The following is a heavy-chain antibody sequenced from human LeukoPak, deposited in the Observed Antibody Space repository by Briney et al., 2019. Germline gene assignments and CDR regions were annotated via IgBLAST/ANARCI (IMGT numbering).Heavy chain of an antibody. CDR2: IYHSGST. V-gene: IGHV4-4*02. CDR1: GGSISNNNW. Sequence: KPSGTLSLTCAVSGGSISNNNWWSWVRQPPGKGLEWIGEIYHSGSTNYNPSLKSRVTISVDTSKNQFSLKLSSVTAADTAVYYCAGKDYSSWYFHWGQGSLVTVSS. D-gene: IGHD6-13*01. J-gene: IGHJ4*02. CDR3: AGKDYSSWYFH.